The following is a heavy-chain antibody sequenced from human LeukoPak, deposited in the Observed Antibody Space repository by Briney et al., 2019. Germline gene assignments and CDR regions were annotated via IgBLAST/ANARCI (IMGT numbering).Heavy chain of an antibody. V-gene: IGHV3-30*03. D-gene: IGHD3-22*01. CDR3: RAATKYLDYYYDY. CDR2: ISFDGSNK. CDR1: RFTFSTFG. Sequence: GRSLRLSCAASRFTFSTFGMHWVRQAPGKGLEWVAVISFDGSNKYYADSVKGRFTISRDNSKDTLYLQMSSLRIEDTAVYYCRAATKYLDYYYDYWGQETLVTVSS. J-gene: IGHJ4*02.